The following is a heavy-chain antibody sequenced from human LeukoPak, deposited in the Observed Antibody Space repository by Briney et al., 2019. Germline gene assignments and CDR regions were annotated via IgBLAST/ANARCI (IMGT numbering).Heavy chain of an antibody. D-gene: IGHD1-26*01. CDR2: IYSGGST. Sequence: GGSLRLSCAASGFTVSSNYMSWVRQAPGKGLEWVSVIYSGGSTYYADSVKGRFTISRDNSKNTLYLQMNSLRAEDTAVYYCALLRVGATSPYSYFDYWGQGTLVTVSS. CDR1: GFTVSSNY. CDR3: ALLRVGATSPYSYFDY. V-gene: IGHV3-66*01. J-gene: IGHJ4*02.